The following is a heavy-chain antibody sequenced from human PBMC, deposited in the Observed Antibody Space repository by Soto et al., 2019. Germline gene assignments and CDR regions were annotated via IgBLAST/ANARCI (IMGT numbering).Heavy chain of an antibody. V-gene: IGHV3-13*01. CDR2: IGTAGDT. D-gene: IGHD3-10*01. J-gene: IGHJ3*02. CDR3: ARPLMVWDAFDI. CDR1: GFTFSSYD. Sequence: GGSLRLSCAASGFTFSSYDMHWVRQATGKGLEWVSAIGTAGDTYYADSVKGRFTISRDNSKNTLYLQMNSLRAEDTAVYYCARPLMVWDAFDIWGQGTMVTVSS.